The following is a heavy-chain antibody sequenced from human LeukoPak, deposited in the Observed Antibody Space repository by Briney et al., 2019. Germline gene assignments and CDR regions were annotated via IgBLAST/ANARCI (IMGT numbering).Heavy chain of an antibody. Sequence: PGASLRLSCAASGFTFSSYAITWVRQAPGKGLEWVSDVSGSGGNTSYADSVKGRFTISRDNSKNTLYLQMNSLRAEDTAVYYCAKDRSSGWYTTLDYWGQGVLVTVSS. CDR3: AKDRSSGWYTTLDY. CDR2: VSGSGGNT. D-gene: IGHD6-19*01. J-gene: IGHJ4*02. V-gene: IGHV3-23*01. CDR1: GFTFSSYA.